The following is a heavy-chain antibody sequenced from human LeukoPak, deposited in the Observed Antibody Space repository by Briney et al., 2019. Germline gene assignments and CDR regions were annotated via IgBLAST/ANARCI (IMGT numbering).Heavy chain of an antibody. CDR1: GFTFSSYG. V-gene: IGHV3-23*01. D-gene: IGHD2-2*01. CDR2: ISGSGGST. CDR3: AKRRVVPAAIRSYYFDY. J-gene: IGHJ4*02. Sequence: GGSLRLSCAGSGFTFSSYGMSWVHQAPGKGLEWVSAISGSGGSTYYADSVKGRFTISRDNSKNTLYLQMNSLRAEDTAVYYCAKRRVVPAAIRSYYFDYWGQGTLVTVSS.